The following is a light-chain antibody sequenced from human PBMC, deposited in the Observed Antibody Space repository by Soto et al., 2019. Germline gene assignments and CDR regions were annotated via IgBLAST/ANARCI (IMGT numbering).Light chain of an antibody. CDR2: RNH. CDR3: AAWDDSLRAVV. Sequence: QCVLTQSPSASATPGQRVTISCSGSGCDIGTYAVNGYQQLPGTAPTLLIFRNHQRPSGVPDRFSGSKSGTSASLAISGPQSEDEADYYCAAWDDSLRAVVFGGGTKLTVL. V-gene: IGLV1-44*01. CDR1: GCDIGTYA. J-gene: IGLJ2*01.